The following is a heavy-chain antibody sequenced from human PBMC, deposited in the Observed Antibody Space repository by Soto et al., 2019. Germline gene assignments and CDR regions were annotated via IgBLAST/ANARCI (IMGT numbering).Heavy chain of an antibody. Sequence: QVQLVESGGGVVQPGRSLRLSCAASGFTFSSYGMHWVRQAPGKGLEWVAVISYDGSNKYYADSVKGRFTISRDNSKNTLYLQMNSLRAGDTAVYYCAKVTRYYDSSGYYSDAFDIWGQGTMVTVSS. D-gene: IGHD3-22*01. CDR3: AKVTRYYDSSGYYSDAFDI. CDR2: ISYDGSNK. J-gene: IGHJ3*02. V-gene: IGHV3-30*18. CDR1: GFTFSSYG.